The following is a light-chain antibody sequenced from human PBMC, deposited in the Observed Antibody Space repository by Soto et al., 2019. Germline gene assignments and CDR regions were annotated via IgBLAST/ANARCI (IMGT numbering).Light chain of an antibody. CDR3: LANSGSRNV. CDR1: SSDVGASDY. J-gene: IGLJ1*01. CDR2: EVN. Sequence: QSALTQPPSASGSPGQSVAISCTGTSSDVGASDYVSWYQQHSGKAPKLLLYEVNKRPSGVPDRFSGSKSGNTASLTVSALQADDEADYYCLANSGSRNVLGTGTKFTVL. V-gene: IGLV2-8*01.